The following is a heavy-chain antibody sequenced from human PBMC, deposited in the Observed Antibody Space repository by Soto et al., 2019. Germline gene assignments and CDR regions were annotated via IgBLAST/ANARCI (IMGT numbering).Heavy chain of an antibody. CDR2: IWYDGSNK. D-gene: IGHD6-19*01. CDR3: ARDQDYSSGWYNEGPHYYYGMDV. J-gene: IGHJ6*02. CDR1: GFTFDEYG. Sequence: GGSLRLSCADSGFTFDEYGMHWVRQAPGKGLERVAVIWYDGSNKYYADSVKGRFTISRDNSKNKLYLQMNSLRAEDTAVYYCARDQDYSSGWYNEGPHYYYGMDVWGQGTTVTVS. V-gene: IGHV3-33*08.